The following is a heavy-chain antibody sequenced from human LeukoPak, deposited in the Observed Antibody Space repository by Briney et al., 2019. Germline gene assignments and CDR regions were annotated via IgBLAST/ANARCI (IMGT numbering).Heavy chain of an antibody. D-gene: IGHD2-15*01. J-gene: IGHJ3*02. CDR3: AKDVPRYCSGGSCYSPAFDI. V-gene: IGHV3-23*01. CDR1: GFTFSSYA. Sequence: PGGSLRLSCAASGFTFSSYAMSWVRQAPGKGLEWVSAISGSGGSTYHADSVKGRFTISRDNSKNTLYLQMNSLRAEDTAVYYCAKDVPRYCSGGSCYSPAFDIWGQGTMVTVSS. CDR2: ISGSGGST.